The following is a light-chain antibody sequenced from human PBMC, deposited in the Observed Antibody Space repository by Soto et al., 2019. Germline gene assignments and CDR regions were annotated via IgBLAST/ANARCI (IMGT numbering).Light chain of an antibody. J-gene: IGKJ4*02. Sequence: DIQMTQSPSSLSASGGDRVTITCRASQGISNYLAWYQQKQGKAPKLLIYAASTLQSGVPPRFSGSGFGTDFTLTISSMQPEDVATYYCQKYDSDFPTFGGGTKVEIK. CDR2: AAS. CDR1: QGISNY. CDR3: QKYDSDFPT. V-gene: IGKV1-27*01.